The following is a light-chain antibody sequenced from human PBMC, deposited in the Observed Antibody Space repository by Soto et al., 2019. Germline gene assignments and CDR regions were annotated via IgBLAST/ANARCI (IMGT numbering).Light chain of an antibody. J-gene: IGKJ1*01. V-gene: IGKV3-20*01. CDR2: GTS. CDR3: QQYSSSPGT. CDR1: QSVSSN. Sequence: EIVLTQSPGTLSLSPGERATLSCRASQSVSSNLAWYQQKPGQAPRLLIYGTSDRATGIPDRFSGSRSGTDFTLTITRLEPEDFAVYYCQQYSSSPGTFGQGTKVDI.